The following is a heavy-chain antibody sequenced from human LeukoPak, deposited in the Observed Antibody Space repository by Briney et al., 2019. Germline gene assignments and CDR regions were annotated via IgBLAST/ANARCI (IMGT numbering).Heavy chain of an antibody. CDR3: ARANQGGYYDSSGYYPFDY. J-gene: IGHJ4*02. V-gene: IGHV4-30-4*08. D-gene: IGHD3-22*01. CDR2: IYYSGST. Sequence: SETLSLTCAVSGYSISSGDYYWSWIRQPPGKGLEWIGYIYYSGSTYYNPSLKSRVTISVDTSKNQFSLKLSSVTAADTAVYYCARANQGGYYDSSGYYPFDYWGQGTLVTVSS. CDR1: GYSISSGDYY.